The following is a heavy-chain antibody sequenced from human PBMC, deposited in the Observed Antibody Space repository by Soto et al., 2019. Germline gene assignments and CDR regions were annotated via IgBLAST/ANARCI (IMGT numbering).Heavy chain of an antibody. Sequence: PETLSLTCTGSGGSISSYYWSWIRQPPGKGLEWIGYIYYSGSTNYNPSLKSRVTISVDTSKNQFSLKLSSVTAADTAVYYCARVPRGNYGYSSHFDYWGQVTLVTVS. D-gene: IGHD3-10*01. J-gene: IGHJ4*02. V-gene: IGHV4-59*01. CDR2: IYYSGST. CDR3: ARVPRGNYGYSSHFDY. CDR1: GGSISSYY.